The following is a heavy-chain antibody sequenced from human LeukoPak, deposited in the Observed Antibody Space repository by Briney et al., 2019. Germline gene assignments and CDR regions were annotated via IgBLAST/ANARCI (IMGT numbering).Heavy chain of an antibody. V-gene: IGHV4-38-2*02. Sequence: SETLSLTCTVSGYSISSGYYWGWIRQPPGKGLEWIGSIYHSGSTYYNPSLKSRVTISVDTSKNQFSLKLSSVTAADTAVYYCARRLWFGELREYDYWGQGTLVTVSS. CDR1: GYSISSGYY. D-gene: IGHD3-10*01. J-gene: IGHJ4*02. CDR3: ARRLWFGELREYDY. CDR2: IYHSGST.